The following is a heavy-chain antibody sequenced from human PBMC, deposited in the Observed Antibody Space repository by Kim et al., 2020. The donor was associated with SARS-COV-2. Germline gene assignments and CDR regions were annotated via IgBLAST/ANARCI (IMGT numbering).Heavy chain of an antibody. V-gene: IGHV3-23*01. CDR1: GFTFSNYA. Sequence: GGSLRLSCAASGFTFSNYAMSWVRQAPGKGLEWVSAISGSGGSTYFADSVKGRFSISRDNSKNTLYLQMNSLRAEDTALYYCAKDRGGYSSGWYKGGYYFDYGGQGTLVTISS. J-gene: IGHJ4*02. D-gene: IGHD6-19*01. CDR3: AKDRGGYSSGWYKGGYYFDY. CDR2: ISGSGGST.